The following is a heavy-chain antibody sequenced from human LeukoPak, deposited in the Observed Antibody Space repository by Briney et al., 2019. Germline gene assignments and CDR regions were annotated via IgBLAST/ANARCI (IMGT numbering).Heavy chain of an antibody. Sequence: PSETLSLTCTVSGGSISSGDYYWSWIRQPPGKGLEWIGYIYYSGSTYYSPSLKSRVTISVDTSKNQFSLKLSSVTAADTAVYYCARERGDGSDPFDPWGQGTLVTVSS. CDR2: IYYSGST. CDR3: ARERGDGSDPFDP. V-gene: IGHV4-30-4*01. J-gene: IGHJ5*02. D-gene: IGHD3-10*01. CDR1: GGSISSGDYY.